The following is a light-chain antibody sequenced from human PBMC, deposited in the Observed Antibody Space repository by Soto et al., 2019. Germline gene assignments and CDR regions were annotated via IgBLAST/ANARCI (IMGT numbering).Light chain of an antibody. CDR3: SSYTSDNIYV. CDR2: DVS. V-gene: IGLV2-14*01. CDR1: SSDVGAYNY. Sequence: QSALTQPASVSGSPGQSITISCSGTSSDVGAYNYVSWYQQHPGKAPRVMIYDVSNRPSGVSNRFSGSKSGNTATLTISGLQAEDEADYYCSSYTSDNIYVFATGTKLTVL. J-gene: IGLJ1*01.